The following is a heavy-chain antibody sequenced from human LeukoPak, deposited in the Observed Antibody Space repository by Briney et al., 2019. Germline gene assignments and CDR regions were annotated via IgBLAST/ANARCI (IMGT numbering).Heavy chain of an antibody. J-gene: IGHJ6*04. Sequence: GGSLRLSCAVSGFDLSYFGMSWVRQAPGKGLEWVSYISSSGSTIYYADSVKGRFTISRDNAKNSLYLQMNSLRAEDTAVYYCAELGITMIGGVWGKGTTVTISS. CDR3: AELGITMIGGV. CDR2: ISSSGSTI. CDR1: GFDLSYFG. D-gene: IGHD3-10*02. V-gene: IGHV3-48*04.